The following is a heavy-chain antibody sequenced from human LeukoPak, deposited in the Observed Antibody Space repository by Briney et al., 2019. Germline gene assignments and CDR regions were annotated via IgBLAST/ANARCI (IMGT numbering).Heavy chain of an antibody. D-gene: IGHD3-3*01. Sequence: NPSETLSLTCSVSGGSISSSSSYWGWIRQSPGKGLEWIGSLQYRGSTYYNPSLKSRVTISVDTSKNQFSLKLSSVTAADTAVYYCARRDFWSGYYNYWGQGTLVTVSS. J-gene: IGHJ4*02. CDR3: ARRDFWSGYYNY. CDR1: GGSISSSSSY. V-gene: IGHV4-39*07. CDR2: LQYRGST.